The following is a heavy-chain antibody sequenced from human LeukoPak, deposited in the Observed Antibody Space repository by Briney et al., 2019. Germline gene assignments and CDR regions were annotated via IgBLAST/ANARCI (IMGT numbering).Heavy chain of an antibody. D-gene: IGHD3-9*01. CDR3: AKDLLRYFWGLIAV. CDR1: SYTFRNYG. CDR2: ISYDGSNK. V-gene: IGHV3-30*18. Sequence: SGGSLRLSCAPSSYTFRNYGVHGVRRARGRGGVCVTVISYDGSNKYYADSVKGRFTISRDNSKNTLDLQMNSLRAEDTAVYYCAKDLLRYFWGLIAVWGQGTTVTVSS. J-gene: IGHJ6*02.